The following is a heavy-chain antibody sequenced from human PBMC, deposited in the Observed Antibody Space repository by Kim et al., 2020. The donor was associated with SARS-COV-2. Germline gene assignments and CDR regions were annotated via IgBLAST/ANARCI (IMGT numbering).Heavy chain of an antibody. D-gene: IGHD6-19*01. J-gene: IGHJ4*02. V-gene: IGHV3-7*05. CDR1: GFTFSSYW. Sequence: GGSLRLSCAASGFTFSSYWMSWVRQAPGKGLEWVANIKQDGSEKYYVDSVKGRFTISRDNAKNSLYLQMNSLRAEDTAVYYCARGLGKYSSGWRPFDYWGQGTLVTVSS. CDR2: IKQDGSEK. CDR3: ARGLGKYSSGWRPFDY.